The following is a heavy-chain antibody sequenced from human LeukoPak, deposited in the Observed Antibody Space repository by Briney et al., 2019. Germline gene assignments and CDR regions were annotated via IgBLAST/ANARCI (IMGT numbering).Heavy chain of an antibody. V-gene: IGHV1-69*06. CDR1: GGTFSSYA. Sequence: SVKVSCKASGGTFSSYAISWVRQAPGQGLEWMGGIIPIFGTANYAQKFQGRVTITADKSTSTAYMELSSLRSEDTAVYYCAKGIVVVGNWWYNWFDPWGQGTLVTVSS. CDR2: IIPIFGTA. J-gene: IGHJ5*02. CDR3: AKGIVVVGNWWYNWFDP. D-gene: IGHD6-13*01.